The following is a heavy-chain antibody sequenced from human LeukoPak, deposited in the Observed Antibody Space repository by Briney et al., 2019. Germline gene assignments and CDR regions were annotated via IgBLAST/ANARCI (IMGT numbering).Heavy chain of an antibody. J-gene: IGHJ4*02. CDR2: IYSGGST. D-gene: IGHD3-10*01. CDR1: GFTVSRNY. CDR3: ARVSALRLWFRS. V-gene: IGHV3-66*01. Sequence: GGSLRLSCAASGFTVSRNYMSWVRHAPGKGLEWVSVIYSGGSTYYADSVKGRFTISRDNSKNTLYLQMNSLRAEDTAVYYCARVSALRLWFRSWGQGTLVTVSS.